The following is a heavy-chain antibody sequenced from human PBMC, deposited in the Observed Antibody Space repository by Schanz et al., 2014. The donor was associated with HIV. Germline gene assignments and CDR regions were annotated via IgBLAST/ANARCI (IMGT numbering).Heavy chain of an antibody. D-gene: IGHD4-17*01. Sequence: QVQLVESGGGVVQPGRSLRLSCAASGFTFSTNDMHWVRQVPGKGLEWAAVISHNGNNDYYAESVKGRVTISRDNSKNTLYLQMNNLRAEDTAVYGCARQGLRFSFWLDYWGQGTPVTVS. J-gene: IGHJ4*02. CDR2: ISHNGNND. V-gene: IGHV3-30*03. CDR1: GFTFSTND. CDR3: ARQGLRFSFWLDY.